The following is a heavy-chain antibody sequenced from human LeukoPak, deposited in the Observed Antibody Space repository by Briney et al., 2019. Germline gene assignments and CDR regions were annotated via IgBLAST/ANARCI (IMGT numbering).Heavy chain of an antibody. CDR2: IYPGDSDT. J-gene: IGHJ6*02. D-gene: IGHD6-13*01. CDR3: ARHRYSSSWSPGYYYYYGMDV. V-gene: IGHV5-51*01. CDR1: GYSFTSYW. Sequence: GESLKISCKGSGYSFTSYWIGWARQMPGKGLEWMGIIYPGDSDTRYSPSFQGQVTISADKSISTAYLQWSSLKASDTAMYYCARHRYSSSWSPGYYYYYGMDVWGQGTTVTVSS.